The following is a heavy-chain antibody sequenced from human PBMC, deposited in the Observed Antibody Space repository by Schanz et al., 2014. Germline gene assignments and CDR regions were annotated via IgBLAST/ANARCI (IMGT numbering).Heavy chain of an antibody. CDR2: IIPVLAIA. CDR3: ASSGAGYSSSWDFDY. J-gene: IGHJ4*02. V-gene: IGHV1-69*02. CDR1: GGTFSSYT. Sequence: QVQLVQSGAEVKKPGSSVKVSCTASGGTFSSYTISWIRQAPGQGLEWMGRIIPVLAIADYAQKFQGRVTITADKSTFTAYMDVSSLRSEDTAVYYCASSGAGYSSSWDFDYWGQGTRXTVSS. D-gene: IGHD6-13*01.